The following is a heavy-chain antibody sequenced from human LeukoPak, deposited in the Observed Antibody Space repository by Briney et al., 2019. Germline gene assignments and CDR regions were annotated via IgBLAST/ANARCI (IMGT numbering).Heavy chain of an antibody. Sequence: GGSLRPSCAASGFTFSSYGMHWVRQAPGKGLEWVAVIWYDGSNKYYADSVKGRFTISRDNSKNTLYLQMNSLRAEDTALYYCAKQPHAFDVWGQGTMVTVSS. CDR3: AKQPHAFDV. J-gene: IGHJ3*01. CDR2: IWYDGSNK. V-gene: IGHV3-33*06. CDR1: GFTFSSYG.